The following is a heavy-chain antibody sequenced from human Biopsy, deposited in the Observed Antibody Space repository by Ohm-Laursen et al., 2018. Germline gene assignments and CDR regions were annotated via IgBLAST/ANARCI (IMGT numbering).Heavy chain of an antibody. V-gene: IGHV4-34*01. J-gene: IGHJ4*02. Sequence: TLSLTCAVYGGSFSGYYWSWIRQPPGKGLEWIGEMNHGGSTNYNSSLKSRVTTSVDTSKNQFSLKLNSVTAADTAVYYCARGSNWNDWSFDYWGQGTVVTVPS. D-gene: IGHD1-20*01. CDR2: MNHGGST. CDR1: GGSFSGYY. CDR3: ARGSNWNDWSFDY.